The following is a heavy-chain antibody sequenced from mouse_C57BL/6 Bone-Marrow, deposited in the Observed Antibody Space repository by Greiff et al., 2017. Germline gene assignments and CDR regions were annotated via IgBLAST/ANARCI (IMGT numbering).Heavy chain of an antibody. CDR1: GFTFSSYA. J-gene: IGHJ1*03. CDR3: TRVITTVVATRYFDV. Sequence: DVMLVESGEGLVKPGGSLKLSCAASGFTFSSYAMSWVRQTPEKRLEWVAYISSGGDYIYYADTVKGRFTISRDNARNTLYLQMSSLKSEDTAMYYCTRVITTVVATRYFDVWGTGTTVTVSS. CDR2: ISSGGDYI. V-gene: IGHV5-9-1*02. D-gene: IGHD1-1*01.